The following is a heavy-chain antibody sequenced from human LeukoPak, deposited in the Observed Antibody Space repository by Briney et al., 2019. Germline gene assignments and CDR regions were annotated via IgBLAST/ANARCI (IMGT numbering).Heavy chain of an antibody. CDR1: GFTFSSYA. CDR2: ISGSGGST. V-gene: IGHV3-23*01. CDR3: AKDRGIISDY. J-gene: IGHJ4*02. D-gene: IGHD3-10*01. Sequence: GGSLRLSCAASGFTFSSYAMTWVRQAPGKGLEWVSSISGSGGSTYYADSVKGRFTISRDNSKNTLYLQMNSLRAEDTAVYYCAKDRGIISDYWGQGTLVTVSS.